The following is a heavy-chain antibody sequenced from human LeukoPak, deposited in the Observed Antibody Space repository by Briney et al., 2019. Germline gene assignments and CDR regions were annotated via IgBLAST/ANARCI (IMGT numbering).Heavy chain of an antibody. D-gene: IGHD6-13*01. CDR3: ARSFRYSSSWYEVGFDY. Sequence: GGSLGLSCAASGFTFSDYYMSWIRQAPGKGLEWVSYISSSGSTIYYADSVKGRFTISRDNAKNSLYLQMNSLRAEDTAVYYCARSFRYSSSWYEVGFDYWGQGTLVTVSS. V-gene: IGHV3-11*01. CDR2: ISSSGSTI. CDR1: GFTFSDYY. J-gene: IGHJ4*02.